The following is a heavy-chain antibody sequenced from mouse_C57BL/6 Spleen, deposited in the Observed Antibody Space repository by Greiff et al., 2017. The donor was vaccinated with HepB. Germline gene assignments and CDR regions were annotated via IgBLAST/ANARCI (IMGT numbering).Heavy chain of an antibody. D-gene: IGHD1-1*01. V-gene: IGHV1-15*01. CDR2: IDPETGGT. J-gene: IGHJ2*01. CDR1: GYTFTDYE. CDR3: TRLGLIATVVEDY. Sequence: VQLQQSGAELVRPGASVTLSCKASGYTFTDYEMHWVKQTPVHGLEWIGAIDPETGGTAYNQKFKGKAILTADKSSSTAYMELRSLTSEDSAVYYCTRLGLIATVVEDYWGQGTTLTVSS.